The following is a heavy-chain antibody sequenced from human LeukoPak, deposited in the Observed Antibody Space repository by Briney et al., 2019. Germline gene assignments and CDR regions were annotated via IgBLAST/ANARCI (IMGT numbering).Heavy chain of an antibody. CDR3: ASAEDYGAVFDP. Sequence: PSETLSLTCTVSGDSISSGSYYWSWIRQPAGKGLEWIGRIYTSESTNYNPSLKSRVTISVDTSKNQFSLKLSSVTAADTAVYYCASAEDYGAVFDPWGQGTLVTVSS. J-gene: IGHJ5*02. CDR2: IYTSEST. CDR1: GDSISSGSYY. D-gene: IGHD4-17*01. V-gene: IGHV4-61*02.